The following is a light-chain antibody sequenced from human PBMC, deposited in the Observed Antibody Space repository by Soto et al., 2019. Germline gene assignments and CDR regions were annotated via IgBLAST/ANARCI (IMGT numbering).Light chain of an antibody. J-gene: IGKJ2*01. V-gene: IGKV3-20*01. CDR1: QSVYNNY. Sequence: EIVLTQSPGTLSLSPGERATLSCRASQSVYNNYLAWYQQKTGQTPRLLVNGASNRATGIPDRFSGGGSGTDFTLTISSLEPEDFAVYYCQQYGLPPHSFGQGTKVDIK. CDR2: GAS. CDR3: QQYGLPPHS.